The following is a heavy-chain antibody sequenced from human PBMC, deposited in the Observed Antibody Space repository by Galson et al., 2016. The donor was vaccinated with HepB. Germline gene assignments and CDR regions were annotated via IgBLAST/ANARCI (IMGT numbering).Heavy chain of an antibody. CDR3: ARMVLVTNHFDD. D-gene: IGHD3-22*01. CDR2: IDWDDDK. Sequence: PALVKPTQTLTLTCTFSGFSLSTSGMCVSWIRQPPGKALEWLARIDWDDDKYYSTSLKTRLTISKDTSKNQVVLTMTNIDPVDTPTYYCARMVLVTNHFDDWGQGTLITVSA. J-gene: IGHJ4*02. CDR1: GFSLSTSGMC. V-gene: IGHV2-70*11.